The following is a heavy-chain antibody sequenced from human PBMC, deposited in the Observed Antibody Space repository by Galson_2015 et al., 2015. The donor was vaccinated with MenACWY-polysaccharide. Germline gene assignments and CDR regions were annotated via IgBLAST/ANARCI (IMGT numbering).Heavy chain of an antibody. V-gene: IGHV5-51*01. Sequence: QSGAEVKKPGESLKISCKGSGYSFTSYYLGWVRQMPGKGLEWMGIVWPGDSDARYSPSFQSQVTISVDKSISTAYLQWTSLKASDTAIYYCARRSYHFLDFWGQGTLVTVSS. D-gene: IGHD2-2*01. CDR1: GYSFTSYY. J-gene: IGHJ4*02. CDR2: VWPGDSDA. CDR3: ARRSYHFLDF.